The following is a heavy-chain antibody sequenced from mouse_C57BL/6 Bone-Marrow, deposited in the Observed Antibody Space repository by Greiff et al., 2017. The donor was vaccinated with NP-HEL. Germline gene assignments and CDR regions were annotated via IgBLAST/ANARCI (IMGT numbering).Heavy chain of an antibody. V-gene: IGHV10-3*01. CDR1: GFTFNTYA. D-gene: IGHD2-4*01. Sequence: EVKVVESGGGLVQPKGSLKLSCAASGFTFNTYAMHWVRQAPGKGLEWVARIRSKSSNYATYYADSVKDRFTISRDDSQSMLYLQMNNLKTEDTAMYYCVRDSLYYDYRYWYFDVWGTGTTVTVSS. CDR2: IRSKSSNYAT. J-gene: IGHJ1*03. CDR3: VRDSLYYDYRYWYFDV.